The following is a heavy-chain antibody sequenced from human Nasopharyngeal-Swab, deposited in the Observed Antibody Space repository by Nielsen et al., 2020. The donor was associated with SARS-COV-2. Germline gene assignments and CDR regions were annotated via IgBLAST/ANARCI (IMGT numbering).Heavy chain of an antibody. J-gene: IGHJ4*02. D-gene: IGHD6-19*01. CDR2: IDWDDDK. Sequence: SGPTLVKPTQTLTLTCTFSGFSLSTSGMCVSWIRQPPGKALEWLALIDWDDDKYYSTSLKTRLTISKDTSKNQVVLTMTNMDPVDTATYYCARSTSSLAVAVNFDYWGQGTLVTVSS. CDR3: ARSTSSLAVAVNFDY. CDR1: GFSLSTSGMC. V-gene: IGHV2-70*01.